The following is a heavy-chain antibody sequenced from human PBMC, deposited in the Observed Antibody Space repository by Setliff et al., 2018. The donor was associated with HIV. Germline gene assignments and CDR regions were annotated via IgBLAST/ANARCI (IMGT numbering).Heavy chain of an antibody. CDR3: ARYALCSDDCSDEGADI. Sequence: ASVKVSCKASGYSFTSYYVHWVRQAPGQGLEWMGIINPSGGTTSYAQKFQGRVTMTRDTSTNTVYMELRSLRSDDTAVYYCARYALCSDDCSDEGADIWGQGTLVTVSS. V-gene: IGHV1-46*01. D-gene: IGHD2-21*01. J-gene: IGHJ1*01. CDR1: GYSFTSYY. CDR2: INPSGGTT.